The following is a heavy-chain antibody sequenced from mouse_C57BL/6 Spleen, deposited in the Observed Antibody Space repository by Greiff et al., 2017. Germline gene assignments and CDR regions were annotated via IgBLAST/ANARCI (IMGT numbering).Heavy chain of an antibody. CDR2: IYPGDGDT. V-gene: IGHV1-82*01. CDR3: ARSLEDFDY. Sequence: QVQLQQSGPELVKPGASVKISCKASGYAFSSSWMNWVKQRPGKGLEWIGRIYPGDGDTNYNGKFKGKATLTADKSASTAYMQISSRTSEDSAVYFCARSLEDFDYWVQGTTLTVSS. J-gene: IGHJ2*01. CDR1: GYAFSSSW.